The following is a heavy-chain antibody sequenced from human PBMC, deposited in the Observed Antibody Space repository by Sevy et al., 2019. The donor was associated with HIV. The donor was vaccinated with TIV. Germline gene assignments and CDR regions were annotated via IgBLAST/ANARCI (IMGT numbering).Heavy chain of an antibody. D-gene: IGHD3-16*01. J-gene: IGHJ4*02. V-gene: IGHV3-7*01. CDR2: IKQDGSKK. Sequence: GGSLRLSCAASGFTFSDYWMSWVRQAPEKGLEWVANIKQDGSKKYYVDSVKGRLFMSRDNAKNPLYLEMNSLRAEDTAVYYCARLKLHYDPYYFDLWGQGTLVTVSS. CDR1: GFTFSDYW. CDR3: ARLKLHYDPYYFDL.